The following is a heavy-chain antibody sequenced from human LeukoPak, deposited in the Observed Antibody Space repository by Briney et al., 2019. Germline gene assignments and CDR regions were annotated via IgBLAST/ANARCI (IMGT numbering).Heavy chain of an antibody. CDR2: ISCSGGST. Sequence: RGTLRLSCAASGFTFSSYGMSWVRQAPGKGLGWVSAISCSGGSTYYADSVKGRFTISRDNSKNTLYLQMNSLRAEDTAVYYCARGGRWLRYYLDYWGQGTLVTVSS. V-gene: IGHV3-23*01. CDR3: ARGGRWLRYYLDY. D-gene: IGHD5-12*01. J-gene: IGHJ4*02. CDR1: GFTFSSYG.